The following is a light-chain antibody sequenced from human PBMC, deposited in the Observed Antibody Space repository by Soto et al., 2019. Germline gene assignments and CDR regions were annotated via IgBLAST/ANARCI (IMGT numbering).Light chain of an antibody. CDR3: HQSYSTPLT. V-gene: IGKV1-39*01. Sequence: DIQMTQSPSSLSASVGDRVTITCRASQGISTFLNWYQQKPGKAPKLLIYSASSLQSGVPSRFSGCGSGTDFTLTICSLQSEDFATYYCHQSYSTPLTFGGGTKVEIK. J-gene: IGKJ4*01. CDR2: SAS. CDR1: QGISTF.